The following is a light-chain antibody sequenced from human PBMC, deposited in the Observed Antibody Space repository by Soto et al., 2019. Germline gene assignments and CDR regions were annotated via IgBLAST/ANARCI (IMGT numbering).Light chain of an antibody. CDR1: QGISSY. CDR2: AAS. CDR3: QKYNSAPPLT. J-gene: IGKJ4*01. V-gene: IGKV1-27*01. Sequence: DIQMTQSPSSLSASVGDRVTITCRASQGISSYLAWYQQKPGKVPKLLIYAASTLQSGVPSRFSGSGSGTDFTLTISSLQPEDVATYYCQKYNSAPPLTFGAGTKVQIK.